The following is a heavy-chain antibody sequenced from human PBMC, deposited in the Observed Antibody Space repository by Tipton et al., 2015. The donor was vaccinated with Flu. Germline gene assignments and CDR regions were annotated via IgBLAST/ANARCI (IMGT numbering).Heavy chain of an antibody. V-gene: IGHV3-7*01. J-gene: IGHJ5*02. Sequence: SLRLSCAASGFTFSDYWMAWVRQAPGKGLEWVANIKQDGSERYYVDSVKGRFTISRDNAKNSLFLQMNSLRAEDTAVYYCARFAGGPWGQGTLVTVSS. CDR2: IKQDGSER. CDR3: ARFAGGP. CDR1: GFTFSDYW. D-gene: IGHD3-16*01.